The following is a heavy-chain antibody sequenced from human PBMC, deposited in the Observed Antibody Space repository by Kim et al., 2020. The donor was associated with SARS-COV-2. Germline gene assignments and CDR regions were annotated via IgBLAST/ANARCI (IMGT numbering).Heavy chain of an antibody. V-gene: IGHV3-7*01. D-gene: IGHD3-22*01. CDR1: GFTFSSYW. Sequence: GGSLRLSCAASGFTFSSYWMSWVRQAPGKGLEWVANIKQDGSEKYYVDSVKGRFTISRDNAKNSLYLQMNSLRAEDTAVYYCARDLKEYYYDSSHPGDYWGQGTLVTVSS. CDR2: IKQDGSEK. CDR3: ARDLKEYYYDSSHPGDY. J-gene: IGHJ4*02.